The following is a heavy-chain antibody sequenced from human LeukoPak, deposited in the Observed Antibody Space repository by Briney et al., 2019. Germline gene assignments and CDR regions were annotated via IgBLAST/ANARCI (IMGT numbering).Heavy chain of an antibody. CDR3: ARGCQRHSSGFFCAFDI. CDR2: ISSSSRYI. D-gene: IGHD3-22*01. J-gene: IGHJ3*02. V-gene: IGHV3-21*01. Sequence: GGSLRLSCAASGFTFSSYSMNWVRQAPGKGLEWVSSISSSSRYIYYADSVKGRFTISRDNAKNSLYLQMNSLRAEDTAVYYCARGCQRHSSGFFCAFDIWGQGTMVTVSS. CDR1: GFTFSSYS.